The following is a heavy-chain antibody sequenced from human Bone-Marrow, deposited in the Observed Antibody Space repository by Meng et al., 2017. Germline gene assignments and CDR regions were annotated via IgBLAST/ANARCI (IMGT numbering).Heavy chain of an antibody. V-gene: IGHV1-69*05. J-gene: IGHJ5*02. Sequence: QVQRVQSWAEVKKPGSSVKVSCKASGGTFSSYSISWVRQAPGQGLEWMGGIIPIFGTANYAQKFQGRVTITTDESTSTAYMELSSLRSEDTAVYYCASGLSGSYQNWFDPWGQGTLVTVSS. CDR1: GGTFSSYS. CDR2: IIPIFGTA. D-gene: IGHD1-26*01. CDR3: ASGLSGSYQNWFDP.